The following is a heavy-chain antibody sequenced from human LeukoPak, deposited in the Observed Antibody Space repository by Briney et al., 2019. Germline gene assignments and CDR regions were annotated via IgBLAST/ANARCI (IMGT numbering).Heavy chain of an antibody. J-gene: IGHJ3*02. Sequence: PGGSLRLSCVASGFIVSGNFMSWVRQAPGKGLEWVSVIYSGGTTHYADSVKGRFTISRDNSKNTLYLQMNSLRAEDTAVYYCARGPYGSSGTPDAFDIWGQGTMVTVSS. V-gene: IGHV3-66*01. CDR1: GFIVSGNF. CDR2: IYSGGTT. CDR3: ARGPYGSSGTPDAFDI. D-gene: IGHD3-10*01.